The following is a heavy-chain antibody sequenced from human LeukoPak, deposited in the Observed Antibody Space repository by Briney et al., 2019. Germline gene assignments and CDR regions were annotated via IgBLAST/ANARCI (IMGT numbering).Heavy chain of an antibody. CDR2: ISSSSSYI. Sequence: GGSLRLSCEASGFTFSSYDMNWVRQAPGKGLEWVSSISSSSSYIYYADSVKGRFTISRDNAKNSLYLQMNSLRAEDTAVYYCARDEYGSGSYYYYYYGMDVWGQGTTVTVSS. V-gene: IGHV3-21*01. CDR1: GFTFSSYD. D-gene: IGHD3-10*01. CDR3: ARDEYGSGSYYYYYYGMDV. J-gene: IGHJ6*02.